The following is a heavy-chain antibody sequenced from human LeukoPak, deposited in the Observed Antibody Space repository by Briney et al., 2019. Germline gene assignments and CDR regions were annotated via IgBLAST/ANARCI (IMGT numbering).Heavy chain of an antibody. V-gene: IGHV1-69*13. D-gene: IGHD3-9*01. J-gene: IGHJ4*02. Sequence: ASVKVSCKASGGTFSSYAISWVRQALGQGLEWMGGIIPIFGTANYAQKFQGRVTITADESTSTAYMELSSLRSEDTAVYYCARLYDILTGYFDYWGQGTLVTVSS. CDR3: ARLYDILTGYFDY. CDR1: GGTFSSYA. CDR2: IIPIFGTA.